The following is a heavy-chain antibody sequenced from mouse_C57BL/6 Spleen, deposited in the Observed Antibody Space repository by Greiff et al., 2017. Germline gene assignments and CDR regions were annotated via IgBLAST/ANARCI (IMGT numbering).Heavy chain of an antibody. CDR2: IDNSDSYK. J-gene: IGHJ4*01. V-gene: IGHV1-69*01. CDR3: ARYYSNLYAMDY. CDR1: GYTFTSYW. D-gene: IGHD2-5*01. Sequence: VQLQQPGAELVMPGASVKLSCKVSGYTFTSYWMHWVRQRPGKGLEWIGEIDNSDSYKNYHQKFKGKSTLTEDKASSTAYMQLSSLTSADSAVYYCARYYSNLYAMDYWGQGTSVTVSS.